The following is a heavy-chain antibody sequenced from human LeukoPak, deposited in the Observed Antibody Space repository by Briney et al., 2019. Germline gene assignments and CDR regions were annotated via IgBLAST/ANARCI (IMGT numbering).Heavy chain of an antibody. CDR2: IYYSGST. J-gene: IGHJ4*02. CDR1: GGSISSSSYY. V-gene: IGHV4-39*01. CDR3: ARHLAARSQQLETTGVDY. Sequence: SETLSLTCTVSGGSISSSSYYWGWIRQPPGKGLEWIGSIYYSGSTYYNPSLKSRVTISVDTSKNQFSLKLSSVTAADTAVYYCARHLAARSQQLETTGVDYWGQGTLVTVSS. D-gene: IGHD6-13*01.